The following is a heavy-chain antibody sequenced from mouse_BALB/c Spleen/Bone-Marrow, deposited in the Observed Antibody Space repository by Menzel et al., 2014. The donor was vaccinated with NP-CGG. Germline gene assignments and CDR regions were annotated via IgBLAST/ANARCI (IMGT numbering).Heavy chain of an antibody. Sequence: EVKLVESGPGLVKPSQSLSLTCTVTGYSITSDYAWNWIRQFPGHKLEWMGYISYSGHTTYNPSLKSRISISRDTSKNQFFLQLNSVITEDTATYYCARGGYDDAMDYWGQGTSVTVSS. CDR2: ISYSGHT. CDR3: ARGGYDDAMDY. CDR1: GYSITSDYA. D-gene: IGHD2-12*01. V-gene: IGHV3-2*02. J-gene: IGHJ4*01.